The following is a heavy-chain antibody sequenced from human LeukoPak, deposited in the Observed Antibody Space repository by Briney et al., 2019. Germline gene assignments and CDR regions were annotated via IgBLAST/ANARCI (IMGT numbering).Heavy chain of an antibody. D-gene: IGHD5-18*01. Sequence: SETLSLTCAVYGGSFSGYYWSWIRQPPGKGLEWIGEINHSGSTNYDPSLKSRVTISVDTSKNQFSLKLSSVTAADTAVYYCARVCSYGYNRYFDYWGQGTLVTVSS. CDR3: ARVCSYGYNRYFDY. CDR1: GGSFSGYY. CDR2: INHSGST. J-gene: IGHJ4*02. V-gene: IGHV4-34*01.